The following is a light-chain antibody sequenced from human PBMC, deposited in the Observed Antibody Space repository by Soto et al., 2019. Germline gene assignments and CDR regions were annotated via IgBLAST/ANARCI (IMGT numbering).Light chain of an antibody. CDR1: QSVSSY. Sequence: LMTQSPATVSVSTGERVTLSCRASQSVSSYLVWYQQKPGQAPRLLIFGASTRATGIPARFSGSGSGTEFTLTISSLQSEDFAVYYCQQYSNWPRTFGQGTKVDI. CDR2: GAS. V-gene: IGKV3-15*01. CDR3: QQYSNWPRT. J-gene: IGKJ1*01.